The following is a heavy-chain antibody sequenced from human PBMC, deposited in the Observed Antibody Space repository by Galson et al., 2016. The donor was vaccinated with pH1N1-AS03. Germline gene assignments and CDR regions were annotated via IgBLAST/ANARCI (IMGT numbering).Heavy chain of an antibody. Sequence: SLRLSCAASGFPFSGYSMNWVRQAPGKGLEWVSFISTSSSSIYYADSVKGRFTISRDNAQNLLYLRMNSLRDEDTAVYYCARDGPPQGISVAGSFDFWGQGTLVTVSS. CDR1: GFPFSGYS. CDR2: ISTSSSSI. CDR3: ARDGPPQGISVAGSFDF. V-gene: IGHV3-21*01. J-gene: IGHJ4*02. D-gene: IGHD6-19*01.